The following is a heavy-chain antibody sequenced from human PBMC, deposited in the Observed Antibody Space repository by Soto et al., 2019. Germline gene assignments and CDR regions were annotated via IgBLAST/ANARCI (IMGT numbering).Heavy chain of an antibody. Sequence: QLQLQESGPGLVRPSETLSLTCTVSGASMTNYYGSWIRQSPGKGLEHIGYVYYSGSTHYNPSLKSRVTISVDTANNQFSLTLSSVTAADTAIYYCASSGHTSEVVVWGQGILVTVSS. CDR3: ASSGHTSEVVV. CDR1: GASMTNYY. J-gene: IGHJ4*02. V-gene: IGHV4-59*01. CDR2: VYYSGST. D-gene: IGHD3-10*01.